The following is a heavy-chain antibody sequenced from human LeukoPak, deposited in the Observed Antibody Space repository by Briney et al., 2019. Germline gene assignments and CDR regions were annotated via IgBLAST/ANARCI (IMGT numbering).Heavy chain of an antibody. V-gene: IGHV3-30-3*01. CDR2: ISYDGSNK. CDR1: GFTFSSYA. Sequence: PGGSLRLSCAASGFTFSSYAMHWVRQAPDKGLEWVAVISYDGSNKYYADSVKGRFTISRDNSKNTLYLQMNSLRDEDTAVYYCARDSAAHGGYWGQGTPVIVSS. D-gene: IGHD6-25*01. CDR3: ARDSAAHGGY. J-gene: IGHJ4*02.